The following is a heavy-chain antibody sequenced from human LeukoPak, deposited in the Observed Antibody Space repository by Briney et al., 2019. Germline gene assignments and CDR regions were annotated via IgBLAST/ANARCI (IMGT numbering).Heavy chain of an antibody. CDR2: INPNSGGT. Sequence: ASVKGSCKASGYTFTGYYMHWVRQAPGQGLEWMGWINPNSGGTNYAQKFQGRVTMTRDTSISTAYMELSRLRSDDTAVYYCARSHGGITIRNWFDPWGQGTLVTVSS. V-gene: IGHV1-2*02. CDR3: ARSHGGITIRNWFDP. D-gene: IGHD3-3*01. CDR1: GYTFTGYY. J-gene: IGHJ5*02.